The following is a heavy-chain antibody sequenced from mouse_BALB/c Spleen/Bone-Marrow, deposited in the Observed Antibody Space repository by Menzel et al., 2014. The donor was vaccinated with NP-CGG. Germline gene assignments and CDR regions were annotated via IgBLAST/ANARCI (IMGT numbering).Heavy chain of an antibody. V-gene: IGHV1S81*02. D-gene: IGHD1-1*01. CDR2: INPSNGRT. CDR3: ARRTTTVVATDY. J-gene: IGHJ2*01. CDR1: GYTFTSYR. Sequence: LQESGAELVKPGASVKLSCEASGYTFTSYRMHWVKQRPGQGLEWIGEINPSNGRTNYNEKFKSKATLTVDKSSSTAYMQLSSLTSEDSAVYYCARRTTTVVATDYWGQGTTLTVSS.